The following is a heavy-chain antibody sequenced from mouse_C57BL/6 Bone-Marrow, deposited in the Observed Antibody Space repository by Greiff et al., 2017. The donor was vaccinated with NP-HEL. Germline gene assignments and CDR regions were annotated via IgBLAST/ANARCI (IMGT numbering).Heavy chain of an antibody. CDR1: GYSITSGYY. Sequence: EVKLMESGPGLVKPSQSLSLTCSVTGYSITSGYYWNWIRQFPGNKLEWMGYISYDGSNNYNPSLKNRISITRDTSKNQFFLQLNAVTTEDTATYYCARDLDGGYAYWGQGTLVTVAA. V-gene: IGHV3-6*01. J-gene: IGHJ3*01. CDR2: ISYDGSN. CDR3: ARDLDGGYAY. D-gene: IGHD2-3*01.